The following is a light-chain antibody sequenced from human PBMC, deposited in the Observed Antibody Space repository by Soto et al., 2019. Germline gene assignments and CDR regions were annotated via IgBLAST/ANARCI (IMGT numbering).Light chain of an antibody. V-gene: IGKV3-20*01. CDR3: QQYGSSPWT. CDR2: GAS. CDR1: QSVSSPY. Sequence: EIVLTQSPGTLSLSPGERATLSCRASQSVSSPYLAWYQQKPGQAPRLLVYGASSRAAGIPDRLTGSGSGTDFTLTISRLEPEDVAVYYCQQYGSSPWTFGQVTKVEIK. J-gene: IGKJ1*01.